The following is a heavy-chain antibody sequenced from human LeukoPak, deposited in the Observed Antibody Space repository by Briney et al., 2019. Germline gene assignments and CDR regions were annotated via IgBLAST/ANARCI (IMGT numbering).Heavy chain of an antibody. J-gene: IGHJ5*02. CDR1: GYTLTELS. V-gene: IGHV1-24*01. CDR2: FDPEDGET. CDR3: ATDYYDFWSGYLPPFDP. Sequence: ASVKVSCKVSGYTLTELSMHWVRQAPGKGLEWMGGFDPEDGETIYAQKFQGRVTMTEDTSTDTAYMELSSLRSEDTAAYYCATDYYDFWSGYLPPFDPWGQGPWSPSPQ. D-gene: IGHD3-3*01.